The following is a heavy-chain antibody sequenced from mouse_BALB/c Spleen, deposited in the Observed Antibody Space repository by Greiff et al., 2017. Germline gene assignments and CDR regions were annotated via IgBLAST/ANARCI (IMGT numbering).Heavy chain of an antibody. CDR3: ARGGSYGNYPDY. CDR2: ISSGGST. V-gene: IGHV5-6-5*01. D-gene: IGHD2-1*01. CDR1: GFTFSSYA. J-gene: IGHJ2*01. Sequence: EVQRVESGGGLVKPGGSLKLSCAASGFTFSSYAMSWVRQTPEQRLEWVASISSGGSTYYPDSVKGRFTISRDNARNILYLQMSSLRSEDTAMYYCARGGSYGNYPDYWGQGTTLTVSS.